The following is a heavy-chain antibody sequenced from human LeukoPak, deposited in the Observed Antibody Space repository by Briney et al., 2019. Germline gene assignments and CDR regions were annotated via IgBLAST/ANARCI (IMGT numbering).Heavy chain of an antibody. V-gene: IGHV3-53*01. CDR2: IYSGGST. J-gene: IGHJ4*02. Sequence: GGSLRLSCAASGFTVSSNYMSWVRQAPGKGLEWVSTIYSGGSTYYAGSVKGRFTISRDNSKNTLYLQMNSLTGEDTAVYYCARNGYTSGWYRNWGQGTLVTVSS. D-gene: IGHD6-19*01. CDR1: GFTVSSNY. CDR3: ARNGYTSGWYRN.